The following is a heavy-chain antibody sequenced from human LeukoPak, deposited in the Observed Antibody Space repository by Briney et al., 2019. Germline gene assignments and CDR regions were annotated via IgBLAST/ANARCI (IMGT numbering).Heavy chain of an antibody. J-gene: IGHJ4*02. CDR2: IYYTGNT. V-gene: IGHV4-61*01. CDR3: ARGLGHHPGYCSGGSCRGNYFDY. CDR1: GGSVSSGSFY. Sequence: PSETLSLTCTVSGGSVSSGSFYWSWIRQPPGKGLEWIGYIYYTGNTNYNPSLKSRVTISVDTSKSQFSLKLSSVTAADTAVYYCARGLGHHPGYCSGGSCRGNYFDYWGQGTLVTVSS. D-gene: IGHD2-15*01.